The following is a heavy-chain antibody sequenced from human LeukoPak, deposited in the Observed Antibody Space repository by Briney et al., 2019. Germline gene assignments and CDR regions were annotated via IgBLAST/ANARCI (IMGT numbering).Heavy chain of an antibody. V-gene: IGHV3-23*01. CDR2: ISGSGGST. J-gene: IGHJ4*02. CDR1: GFTFSSYA. Sequence: GGSLRLSCAASGFTFSSYAMSWVRQAPGKGLEWVSAISGSGGSTYYADSVKGRFTISRGNSKDTLYLQMSSLAIEDTAVYYCRAATKYRDYYYDYWGQGTLVTVSS. D-gene: IGHD2-21*02. CDR3: RAATKYRDYYYDY.